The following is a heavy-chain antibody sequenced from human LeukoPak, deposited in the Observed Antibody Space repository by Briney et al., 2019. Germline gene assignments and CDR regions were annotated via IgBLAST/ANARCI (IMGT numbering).Heavy chain of an antibody. D-gene: IGHD3-10*01. Sequence: SETLSLTRTVSGGSHSSHYWSWIRQPPGKGLEWMGDIYYSGSTNYNPPLKRRVTISVDTTKNQYSLKLSTVNAADTAVYFCARGREVFDPWGQGTLVTVSS. J-gene: IGHJ5*02. CDR3: ARGREVFDP. CDR2: IYYSGST. CDR1: GGSHSSHY. V-gene: IGHV4-59*11.